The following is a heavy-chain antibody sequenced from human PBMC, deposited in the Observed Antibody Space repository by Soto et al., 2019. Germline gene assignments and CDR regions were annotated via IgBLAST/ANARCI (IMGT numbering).Heavy chain of an antibody. J-gene: IGHJ4*02. D-gene: IGHD6-6*01. Sequence: QLLLQESGPGLVKPSETLSLTCAVSGGSVSSGGNYWGWIRQSPGKGLEWIGSVHDTGTTHYNPSLTSRVTISVDTSKNQFSLNVNSVTAADTAVYYCARGLSSPSAAGVWGQGTLVTVSS. V-gene: IGHV4-39*01. CDR1: GGSVSSGGNY. CDR3: ARGLSSPSAAGV. CDR2: VHDTGTT.